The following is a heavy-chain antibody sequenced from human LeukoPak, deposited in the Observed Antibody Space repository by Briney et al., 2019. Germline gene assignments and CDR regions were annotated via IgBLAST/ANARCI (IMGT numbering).Heavy chain of an antibody. J-gene: IGHJ5*02. D-gene: IGHD3-10*01. V-gene: IGHV4-34*01. CDR1: GGSFSGYY. CDR3: ARRTLLWFGELFGRNWFDP. CDR2: INHSGST. Sequence: LETLSLTCAVYGGSFSGYYWSWIRQPPGKGLEWIGEINHSGSTNYNPSLKSRVTISVDTSKNQLSLKLSSVTAADTAVYYCARRTLLWFGELFGRNWFDPWGQGTLVTVSS.